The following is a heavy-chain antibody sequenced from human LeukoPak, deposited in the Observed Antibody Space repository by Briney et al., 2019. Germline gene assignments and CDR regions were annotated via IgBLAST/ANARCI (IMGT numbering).Heavy chain of an antibody. CDR2: ISASSATI. D-gene: IGHD1-26*01. J-gene: IGHJ1*01. CDR3: ATEGDSGTYSYFQH. CDR1: GFTFSSYE. Sequence: PGGSLRLSCAASGFTFSSYEMNWVRQPPGKGLGWVSYISASSATIYYADSVKGRFTISRDNAKNSLYLQMNSLRAEDTAVYYCATEGDSGTYSYFQHWGQGTLVTVS. V-gene: IGHV3-48*01.